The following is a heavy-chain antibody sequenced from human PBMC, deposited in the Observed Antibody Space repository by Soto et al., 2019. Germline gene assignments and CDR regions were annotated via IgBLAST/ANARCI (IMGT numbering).Heavy chain of an antibody. CDR2: IKEDGSEK. J-gene: IGHJ4*02. CDR3: ARGSTYYIY. Sequence: GGSLRLSCAASGFTFSSYWMTWVRQAPGKGLEWVANIKEDGSEKYYVDSAEGRFTISRDNAKNSLYLQMNSLRAEDTAVYYCARGSTYYIYWGQGALVTVSS. V-gene: IGHV3-7*05. D-gene: IGHD3-10*01. CDR1: GFTFSSYW.